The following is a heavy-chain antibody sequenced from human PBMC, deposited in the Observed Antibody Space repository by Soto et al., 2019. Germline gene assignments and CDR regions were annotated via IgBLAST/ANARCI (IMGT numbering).Heavy chain of an antibody. D-gene: IGHD4-4*01. Sequence: PGGSLRLSCGVSGFTVTSNGVSWVRQAPGKGLEWVSAISPNGQGIWYADSVKGRFTISRDISRNTVFLQMDSLRAEDTAVYYCAKDRQYPRDYCHYWGQGTLVTVSS. J-gene: IGHJ4*02. V-gene: IGHV3-23*01. CDR3: AKDRQYPRDYCHY. CDR2: ISPNGQGI. CDR1: GFTVTSNG.